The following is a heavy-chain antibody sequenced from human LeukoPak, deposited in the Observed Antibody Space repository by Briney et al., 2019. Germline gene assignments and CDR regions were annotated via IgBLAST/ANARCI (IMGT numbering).Heavy chain of an antibody. Sequence: GGSLTLSCVASQFTFSHYGMHWVRQAPGKGLEWVAVIWNDGSSQFYADSVKGRFTIFRDNFQNTVYLQMNSLRADDTAVYYCAKDAQRGFDYSNSLEYWGRGTPVTVSS. J-gene: IGHJ4*02. V-gene: IGHV3-33*06. CDR3: AKDAQRGFDYSNSLEY. CDR2: IWNDGSSQ. D-gene: IGHD4-11*01. CDR1: QFTFSHYG.